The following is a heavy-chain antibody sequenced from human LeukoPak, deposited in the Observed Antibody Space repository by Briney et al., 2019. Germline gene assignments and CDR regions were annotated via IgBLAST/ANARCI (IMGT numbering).Heavy chain of an antibody. CDR3: ARGGYSYGLGFDY. Sequence: PSETLSLTCTVSGGSISSGDYYWSWIRQPPGTGLEWIGYIYYSGSTYYNPSLKSRVTISVDTSKNQISLKLSSVTAADTAVYYCARGGYSYGLGFDYWGQGTLVTVSS. CDR1: GGSISSGDYY. CDR2: IYYSGST. V-gene: IGHV4-30-4*01. J-gene: IGHJ4*02. D-gene: IGHD5-18*01.